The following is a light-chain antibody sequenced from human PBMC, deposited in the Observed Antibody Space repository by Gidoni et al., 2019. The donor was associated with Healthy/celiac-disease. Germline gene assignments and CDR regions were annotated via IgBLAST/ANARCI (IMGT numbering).Light chain of an antibody. V-gene: IGKV1-27*01. Sequence: DIQMTKSPSSLSASVGDRVTITCRASQGISNYLAWYQQKPGKVPKLLIYAASTLQSGVPSRFSSSGSGTDFTLTISSLQPEDVATYYCQKYNSAPLFGGGTKVEIK. CDR3: QKYNSAPL. CDR1: QGISNY. CDR2: AAS. J-gene: IGKJ4*01.